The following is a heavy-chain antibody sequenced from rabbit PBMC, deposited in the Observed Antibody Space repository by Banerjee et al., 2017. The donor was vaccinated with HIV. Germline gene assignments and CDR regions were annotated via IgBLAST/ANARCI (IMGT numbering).Heavy chain of an antibody. CDR2: IYNGDGST. J-gene: IGHJ3*01. D-gene: IGHD8-1*01. V-gene: IGHV1S45*01. CDR3: ASDYGANDYYTFGL. Sequence: QEQLEESGGDLVKPEGSLTLTCTASAFSFSNKYVMCWVRQAPGKGLEWIACIYNGDGSTYYASWAKGRFTISKTSSTTVTLQMTSLTAADTATYFCASDYGANDYYTFGLWGQGTLVTVS. CDR1: AFSFSNKYV.